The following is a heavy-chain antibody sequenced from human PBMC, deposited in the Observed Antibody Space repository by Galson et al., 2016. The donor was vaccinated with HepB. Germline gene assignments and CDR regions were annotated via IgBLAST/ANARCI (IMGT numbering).Heavy chain of an antibody. D-gene: IGHD2-15*01. J-gene: IGHJ5*02. CDR2: INHGGST. Sequence: SETLSLTCVVYGGSLRGYTWSWIRQPPGKGLEWIGEINHGGSTNYNPSLKRRVTMSVETSKNQFSLKLTSVTAADTAVYFCARSRRCSGGDCYSFFRYNWFDPWGQGTLVTVSS. CDR1: GGSLRGYT. CDR3: ARSRRCSGGDCYSFFRYNWFDP. V-gene: IGHV4-34*01.